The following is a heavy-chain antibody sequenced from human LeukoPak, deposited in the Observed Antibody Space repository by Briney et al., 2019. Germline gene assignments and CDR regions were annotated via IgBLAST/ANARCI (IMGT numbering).Heavy chain of an antibody. V-gene: IGHV4-59*01. CDR1: GDSITNYY. CDR3: AKSGLNRFDY. J-gene: IGHJ4*02. Sequence: SETLSLTCTVSGDSITNYYWSWIRQPPGRGLQWIGYIYYSGNTNYNPSLKSRVTISVDTSKNHFSLKLSSVTAADTAVYYCAKSGLNRFDYWGQGILVTVSS. D-gene: IGHD2-15*01. CDR2: IYYSGNT.